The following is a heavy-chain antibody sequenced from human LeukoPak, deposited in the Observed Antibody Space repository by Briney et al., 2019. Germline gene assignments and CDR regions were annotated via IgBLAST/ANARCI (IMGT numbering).Heavy chain of an antibody. J-gene: IGHJ4*02. CDR1: GFTVSSNY. D-gene: IGHD6-19*01. Sequence: GGSLRLSCAASGFTVSSNYMSWVRQAPGKGLEWVSGITSSGDNTYNADSVKGRFTISRDNSKNTLYLQMNSLRAEDTAIYYCAKGVGSAWFVDYWGQGTLVTVPS. V-gene: IGHV3-23*01. CDR2: ITSSGDNT. CDR3: AKGVGSAWFVDY.